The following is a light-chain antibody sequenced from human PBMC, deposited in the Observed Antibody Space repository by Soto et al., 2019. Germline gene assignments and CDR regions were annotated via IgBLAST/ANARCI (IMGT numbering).Light chain of an antibody. CDR3: LLSYRGAYV. J-gene: IGLJ1*01. CDR1: TGAVTSDHF. CDR2: DIS. Sequence: QAVVTQEPSLTVSPGGTVTLTCGSSTGAVTSDHFPYWFQQKPGQAPRTLIYDISKKHSRTPARFSGSLLGGNAALTLSGAQPEDEAEYYCLLSYRGAYVFGTGTKVTVL. V-gene: IGLV7-46*01.